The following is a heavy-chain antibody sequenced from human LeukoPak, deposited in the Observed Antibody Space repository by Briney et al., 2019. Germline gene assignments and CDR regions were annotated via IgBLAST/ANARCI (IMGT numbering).Heavy chain of an antibody. J-gene: IGHJ5*02. V-gene: IGHV4-34*01. CDR1: GGSFSVYY. D-gene: IGHD2-2*02. CDR3: ARSSRYCSSTSCYKGFDP. CDR2: INHSGST. Sequence: SETLSLTCAVYGGSFSVYYWSWIRQPPGKGLEWIGEINHSGSTNYNPSLKSRVTISVDTSKNQFSLKLSSVTAADTAVYYCARSSRYCSSTSCYKGFDPWGQGTLVTVSS.